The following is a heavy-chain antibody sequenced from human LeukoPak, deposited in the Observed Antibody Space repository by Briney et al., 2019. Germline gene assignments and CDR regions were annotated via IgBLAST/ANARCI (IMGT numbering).Heavy chain of an antibody. CDR3: ARDTDYYDSSGYYAFDI. CDR2: IYYSGST. CDR1: GGSISSYN. D-gene: IGHD3-22*01. J-gene: IGHJ3*02. Sequence: SETLSLTCTVSGGSISSYNWSWIRQPPGKGLEWIGYIYYSGSTNYNPSLKSRVTISVDTSKNQFSLKLSSVTAADTAAYHCARDTDYYDSSGYYAFDIWGQGTMVTVSS. V-gene: IGHV4-59*01.